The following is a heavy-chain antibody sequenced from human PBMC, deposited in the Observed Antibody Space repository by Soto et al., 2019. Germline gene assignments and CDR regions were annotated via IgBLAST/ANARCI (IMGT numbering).Heavy chain of an antibody. D-gene: IGHD3-22*01. CDR3: ARDDASSGDAFDI. CDR1: GGSVSSGSYY. V-gene: IGHV4-61*01. CDR2: IYYSGTT. J-gene: IGHJ3*02. Sequence: SETLSLTCTVSGGSVSSGSYYWTWIRQPPGKGLEWLGYIYYSGTTNYNPPLKSRITISVDTSGNQFSLKLSSVTAADTAVYYCARDDASSGDAFDIWGQGTMVTVSS.